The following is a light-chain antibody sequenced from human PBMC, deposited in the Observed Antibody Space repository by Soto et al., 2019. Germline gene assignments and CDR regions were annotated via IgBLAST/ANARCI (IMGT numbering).Light chain of an antibody. CDR1: QSLSTN. CDR3: QQYNIWPPWT. CDR2: GAS. V-gene: IGKV3-15*01. J-gene: IGKJ1*01. Sequence: EIVITQSPATLSVSPGEGATLSCRASQSLSTNLAWYQQKPGQAPRLLIYGASTRATGIPARFSGSGSGTEFTLTINSLXSEDFAIYYCQQYNIWPPWTFGQGTKVDIK.